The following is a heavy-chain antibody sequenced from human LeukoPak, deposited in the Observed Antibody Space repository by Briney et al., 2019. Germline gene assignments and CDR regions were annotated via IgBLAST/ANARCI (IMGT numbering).Heavy chain of an antibody. D-gene: IGHD1-1*01. V-gene: IGHV3-30*18. Sequence: GGSLRLSCAASGFTFSSYGMHWVRQAPGKGLEWVAVISYDGSNKYYADSVKGRFTISRDNSKNTLYLQMNSLRAEDTAVYYCAKGDDDRPDYWGQGTLVTVSS. CDR3: AKGDDDRPDY. CDR1: GFTFSSYG. CDR2: ISYDGSNK. J-gene: IGHJ4*02.